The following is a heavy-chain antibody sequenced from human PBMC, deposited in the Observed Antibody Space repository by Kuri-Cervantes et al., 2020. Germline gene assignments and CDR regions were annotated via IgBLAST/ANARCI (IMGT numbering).Heavy chain of an antibody. J-gene: IGHJ4*02. CDR3: ARDNYDSSGYYYKDY. CDR1: GFTVSSDY. V-gene: IGHV3-53*01. D-gene: IGHD3-22*01. CDR2: IYSNSRT. Sequence: GESLKISCAASGFTVSSDYMKWVRQAPGKGLEWVSAIYSNSRTYYADSVKGRFTISRDNSKNTLYLQMNSLRAEDTAVYYCARDNYDSSGYYYKDYWGQGTLVTVSS.